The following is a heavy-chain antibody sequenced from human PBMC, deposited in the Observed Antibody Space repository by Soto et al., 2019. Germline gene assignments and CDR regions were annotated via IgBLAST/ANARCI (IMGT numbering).Heavy chain of an antibody. CDR1: GGSISSYY. CDR3: ARHRMVRGVIWFDP. J-gene: IGHJ5*02. D-gene: IGHD3-10*01. CDR2: IYYSGST. V-gene: IGHV4-59*08. Sequence: SETLSLTCTVSGGSISSYYWSWIRQPPGKGLEWIGYIYYSGSTNYNPSLKSRVTISVDTSKNQFSLKLSSVTAADTAVYYCARHRMVRGVIWFDPWGQGTLVTVSS.